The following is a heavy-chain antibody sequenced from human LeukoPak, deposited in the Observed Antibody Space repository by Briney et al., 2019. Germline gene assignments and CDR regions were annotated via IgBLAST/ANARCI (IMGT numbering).Heavy chain of an antibody. Sequence: PSQTLSLTRTVSGGSISSGGYYWSWIRQPPGKGLEWIGYIYHSGSTYYNPSLKSRVTISVDRSKNQFSLKLSSVTAADTAVYYCARDGRGRWFDPWGQGTLVTVSS. V-gene: IGHV4-30-2*01. J-gene: IGHJ5*02. CDR3: ARDGRGRWFDP. D-gene: IGHD3-10*01. CDR1: GGSISSGGYY. CDR2: IYHSGST.